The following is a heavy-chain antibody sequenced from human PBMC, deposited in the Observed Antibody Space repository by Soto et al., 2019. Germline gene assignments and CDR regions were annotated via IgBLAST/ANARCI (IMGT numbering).Heavy chain of an antibody. V-gene: IGHV1-8*01. Sequence: GASVKVSCKASGYTFTSHDINWVRQATGQGLEWMGWMNPNSGNTGYAQKFQGRVTMTRNTSISTAYMELSSLRSEDTAVYYCARGRGSSWYNDYWGQGTLVTVSS. D-gene: IGHD6-13*01. J-gene: IGHJ4*02. CDR3: ARGRGSSWYNDY. CDR1: GYTFTSHD. CDR2: MNPNSGNT.